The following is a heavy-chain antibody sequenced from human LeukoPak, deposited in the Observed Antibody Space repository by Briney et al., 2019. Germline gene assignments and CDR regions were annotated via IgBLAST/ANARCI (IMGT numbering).Heavy chain of an antibody. D-gene: IGHD2-2*01. CDR2: IYHSGST. Sequence: SETLSLTCTVWGYSISSGYYWGWIRPRPGKGLEWIGKIYHSGSTFYNPSLKSRVTILVYTSKNQLSLNLRSVTAADTAVYYCARVSTGDIVVVPAQYYFDYWGQGTLVTVSS. J-gene: IGHJ4*02. CDR3: ARVSTGDIVVVPAQYYFDY. CDR1: GYSISSGYY. V-gene: IGHV4-38-2*02.